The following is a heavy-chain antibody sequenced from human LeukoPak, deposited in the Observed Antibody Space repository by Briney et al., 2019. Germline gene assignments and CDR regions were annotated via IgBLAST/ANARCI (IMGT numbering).Heavy chain of an antibody. CDR2: ISAYNGNT. Sequence: ASVKVSCKASGGTFSSSAISWVRQAPGQGLEWMGWISAYNGNTNYAQKLQGRVTMTTDTSTSTAYMELRSLRSDDTAVYYCARGSLYDSADYWGQGTLVTVSS. V-gene: IGHV1-18*01. CDR3: ARGSLYDSADY. J-gene: IGHJ4*02. CDR1: GGTFSSSA. D-gene: IGHD3-16*01.